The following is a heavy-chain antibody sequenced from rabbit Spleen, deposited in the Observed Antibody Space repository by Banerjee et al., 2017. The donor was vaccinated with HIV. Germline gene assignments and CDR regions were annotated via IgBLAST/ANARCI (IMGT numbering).Heavy chain of an antibody. Sequence: QSLEESGGDLVKPGASLTLTCIASGVSFSGDSYMCWVRQAPGKGLEWIVCMDSGSSGFTYFASWAKGRFIMSRTSSTKVTLQMTSLTAADTATYFCARTGVSGWNFYLWGPGTLVTVS. CDR2: MDSGSSGFT. CDR3: ARTGVSGWNFYL. CDR1: GVSFSGDSY. D-gene: IGHD1-1*01. J-gene: IGHJ4*01. V-gene: IGHV1S40*01.